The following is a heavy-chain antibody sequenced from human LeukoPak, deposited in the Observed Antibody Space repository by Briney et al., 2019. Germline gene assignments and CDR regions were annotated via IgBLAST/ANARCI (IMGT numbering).Heavy chain of an antibody. D-gene: IGHD1-26*01. Sequence: GGSLRLSCAASGFTFSSYAMHWVRQAPGKGLEWVAVISYDGSNKYYADSVKGRFTISRDNSKNTLYLQMNSLRAEDTAVYYCARAKSDLVGALVYWGQGTLVTVSS. CDR2: ISYDGSNK. CDR3: ARAKSDLVGALVY. J-gene: IGHJ4*02. CDR1: GFTFSSYA. V-gene: IGHV3-30-3*01.